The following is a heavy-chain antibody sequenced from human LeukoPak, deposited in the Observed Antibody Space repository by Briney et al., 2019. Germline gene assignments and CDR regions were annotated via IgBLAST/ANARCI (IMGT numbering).Heavy chain of an antibody. CDR3: ARDGPGGSGWY. CDR2: INPSGGST. J-gene: IGHJ4*02. Sequence: GASVKVSCKASGYTFTSYYMHWVRQAPGQGLEWMGIINPSGGSTSYAQKLQGRVTMTTDTSTSTAYMELRGLRSDDTAVYYCARDGPGGSGWYWGQGTLVTVSS. CDR1: GYTFTSYY. D-gene: IGHD6-19*01. V-gene: IGHV1-46*01.